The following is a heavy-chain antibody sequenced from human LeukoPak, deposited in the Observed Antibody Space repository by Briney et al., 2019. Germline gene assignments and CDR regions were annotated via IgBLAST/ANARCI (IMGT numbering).Heavy chain of an antibody. J-gene: IGHJ4*02. Sequence: GGSLRLSCAASGFTCSTYWMDWVRQAPGKGLEWVASIKEDGSDTNYVGSVRGRFTVSRDNTKNSLYLQMNSLRADDTAVYYCASDRAYSQFDYWGQGTLVTVSS. V-gene: IGHV3-7*01. CDR1: GFTCSTYW. CDR2: IKEDGSDT. D-gene: IGHD2-15*01. CDR3: ASDRAYSQFDY.